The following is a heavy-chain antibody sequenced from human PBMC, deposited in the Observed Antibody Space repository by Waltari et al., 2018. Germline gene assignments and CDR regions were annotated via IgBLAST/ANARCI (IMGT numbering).Heavy chain of an antibody. Sequence: QVQLVQSWAEVKKPGASVTVSCTASGYTFPGYYIHWVRQASGHGLEWMGWNKHNSGGTKYEQKFQGRVTMTRDTSISTAYMELSRLRSDETAVYYGARGHSGYDFDDWGQGTLVTVSS. CDR3: ARGHSGYDFDD. V-gene: IGHV1-2*02. CDR1: GYTFPGYY. J-gene: IGHJ4*02. CDR2: NKHNSGGT. D-gene: IGHD5-12*01.